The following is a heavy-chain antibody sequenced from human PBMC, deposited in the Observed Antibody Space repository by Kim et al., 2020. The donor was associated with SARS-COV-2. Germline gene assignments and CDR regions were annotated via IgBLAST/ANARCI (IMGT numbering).Heavy chain of an antibody. CDR3: ARVLDCSSTSCSALRFDP. CDR1: GGSISSGDYY. V-gene: IGHV4-30-4*01. CDR2: IYYSGST. J-gene: IGHJ5*02. Sequence: SETLSLTCTVSGGSISSGDYYWSWIRQPPGKGLEWIGYIYYSGSTYYNPSLKSRVTISVDTSKNQFSLKLSSVTAADTAVYYCARVLDCSSTSCSALRFDPWGQGTLVTVSS. D-gene: IGHD2-2*01.